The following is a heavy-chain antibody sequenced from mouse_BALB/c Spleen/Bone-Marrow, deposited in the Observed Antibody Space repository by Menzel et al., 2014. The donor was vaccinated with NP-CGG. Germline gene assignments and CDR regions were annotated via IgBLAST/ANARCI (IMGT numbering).Heavy chain of an antibody. CDR1: GYTFTSYW. CDR2: IYPSDSYT. J-gene: IGHJ1*01. D-gene: IGHD1-1*01. Sequence: QVQLQQSGAELVRPGASVKLSCRASGYTFTSYWINWVKQRPGQGLEWIGNIYPSDSYTNYNQRFKDKATLTVDKSSSTAYMQLSSPTSEDSAVYYCAREDGLWYFDVWGAGTTVTVSS. CDR3: AREDGLWYFDV. V-gene: IGHV1-69*02.